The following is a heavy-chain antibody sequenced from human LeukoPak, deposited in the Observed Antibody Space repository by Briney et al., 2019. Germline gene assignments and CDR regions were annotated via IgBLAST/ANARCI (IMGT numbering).Heavy chain of an antibody. V-gene: IGHV3-74*01. CDR1: GFTFSSYW. D-gene: IGHD5-24*01. CDR3: AKGGDGYNYGSYFDY. Sequence: PGGSLRLSCAASGFTFSSYWMHWVRQAPGKGLVWVSRINTDGSSTSYADSVKGLFTISRDNSKNTLFLQMNSLRAEDTAVYYCAKGGDGYNYGSYFDYWGQGTLVTVSS. CDR2: INTDGSST. J-gene: IGHJ4*02.